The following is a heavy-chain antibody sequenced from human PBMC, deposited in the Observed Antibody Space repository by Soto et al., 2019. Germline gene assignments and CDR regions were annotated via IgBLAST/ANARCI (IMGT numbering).Heavy chain of an antibody. CDR2: IYHSGSF. J-gene: IGHJ4*02. Sequence: NPSETLSLSRAFSGGSIISAGYSGNWIRQPPGEGLEWIGYIYHSGSFLYNPSLKSRVTISLDRSKNQFSLRLRSVTAADTAVYYCARSVGYRSGWWPYYFDYWGQGALVTVSS. D-gene: IGHD6-19*01. V-gene: IGHV4-30-2*01. CDR1: GGSIISAGYS. CDR3: ARSVGYRSGWWPYYFDY.